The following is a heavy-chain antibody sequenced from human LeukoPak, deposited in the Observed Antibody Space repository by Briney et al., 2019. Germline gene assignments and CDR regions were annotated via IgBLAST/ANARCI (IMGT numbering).Heavy chain of an antibody. D-gene: IGHD6-19*01. V-gene: IGHV3-23*01. Sequence: PGGSLRLSCAASGFTFSSYWMSWVRQAPGKGLEWVSAISGSGGSTYYADSVKGRFTISRDNAKNSLYLQMNSLRAEDTAVYYCARDSPAIAVALDYWGQGTLVTVSS. J-gene: IGHJ4*02. CDR1: GFTFSSYW. CDR2: ISGSGGST. CDR3: ARDSPAIAVALDY.